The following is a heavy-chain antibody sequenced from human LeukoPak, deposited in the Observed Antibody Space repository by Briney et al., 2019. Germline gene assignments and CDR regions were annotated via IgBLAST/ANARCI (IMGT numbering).Heavy chain of an antibody. CDR1: GYSFTSYW. Sequence: GESLKISCKGSGYSFTSYWINWVRQMPGKGLEWMGRIDPSDSYTNYSPSFQGHITMSADKPISTAYLQWSSLKASDTAMYYCARELVRGVIIVDYWGQGTLVTVSS. CDR3: ARELVRGVIIVDY. D-gene: IGHD3-10*01. J-gene: IGHJ4*02. CDR2: IDPSDSYT. V-gene: IGHV5-10-1*01.